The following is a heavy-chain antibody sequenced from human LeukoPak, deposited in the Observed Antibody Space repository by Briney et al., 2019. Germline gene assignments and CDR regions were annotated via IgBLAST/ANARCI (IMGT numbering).Heavy chain of an antibody. CDR2: ISSSRNYI. CDR3: ARGSGAFDI. CDR1: GFTFGDYA. V-gene: IGHV3-21*01. Sequence: GGSLRLSCTASGFTFGDYAMSWVRQAPGKGLEWVSSISSSRNYIYYADSVKGRFTISRDNAKSSLYLQMNSLRAEDTAVYYCARGSGAFDIWGQGTMVTVSS. D-gene: IGHD1-14*01. J-gene: IGHJ3*02.